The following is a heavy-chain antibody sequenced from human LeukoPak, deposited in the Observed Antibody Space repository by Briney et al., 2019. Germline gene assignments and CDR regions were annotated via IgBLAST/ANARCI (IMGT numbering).Heavy chain of an antibody. CDR2: IYHSGST. CDR1: GGSISSSSYY. V-gene: IGHV4-39*07. Sequence: SETLSLTCTVSGGSISSSSYYWGWIRQPPGKGLEWIGSIYHSGSTYYNPSLKSRVTISVDTSKNQFSLKLSSVTAADTAVYYCARAGWGIAAAGSGDWFDPWGQGTMVTVCS. D-gene: IGHD6-13*01. J-gene: IGHJ5*02. CDR3: ARAGWGIAAAGSGDWFDP.